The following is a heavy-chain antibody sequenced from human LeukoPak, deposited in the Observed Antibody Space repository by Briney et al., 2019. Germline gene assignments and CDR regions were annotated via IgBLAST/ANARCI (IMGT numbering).Heavy chain of an antibody. Sequence: PSETLSLTCTVSGASLRSYYWSWIRQAPGKGLEWVGFISYSGYTSYSPSLKSRVAISVDTSKSQFSLRLTSMTAADTAIYYCARGRNDNGGMFFDSWAQGTLVTVSS. D-gene: IGHD4-23*01. CDR3: ARGRNDNGGMFFDS. CDR2: ISYSGYT. CDR1: GASLRSYY. V-gene: IGHV4-59*01. J-gene: IGHJ4*02.